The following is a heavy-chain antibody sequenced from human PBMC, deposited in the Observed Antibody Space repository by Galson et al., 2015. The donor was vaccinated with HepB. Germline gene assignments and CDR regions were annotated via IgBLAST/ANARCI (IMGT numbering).Heavy chain of an antibody. D-gene: IGHD2-21*01. CDR2: ISAYNVNT. J-gene: IGHJ6*02. CDR3: ARDGERGDYYYYGMDV. CDR1: GYTFTSYG. Sequence: SVKVSCKASGYTFTSYGISWVRQAPGQGLEWMGWISAYNVNTNYAQKLQGRVTMTTDTSTSTAYMELRSLRSDDTAVYYCARDGERGDYYYYGMDVWGQGTTVTVSS. V-gene: IGHV1-18*04.